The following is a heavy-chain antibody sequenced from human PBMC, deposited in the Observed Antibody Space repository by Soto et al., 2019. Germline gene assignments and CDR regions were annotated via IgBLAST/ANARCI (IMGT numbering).Heavy chain of an antibody. J-gene: IGHJ4*02. CDR1: GGSISSGGYS. Sequence: SETLSLTCAVSGGSISSGGYSWSWIRQPPGKGLERIGYIYHSGSTYYNPSLKSRVTISVDTSKNQFSLKLSSVTAADTAVYYCARVLMVRGVLPYYFDYWGQGTLVTVSS. CDR3: ARVLMVRGVLPYYFDY. D-gene: IGHD3-10*01. CDR2: IYHSGST. V-gene: IGHV4-30-2*01.